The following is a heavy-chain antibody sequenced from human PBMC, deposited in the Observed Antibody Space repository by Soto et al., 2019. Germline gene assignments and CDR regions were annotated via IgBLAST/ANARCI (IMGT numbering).Heavy chain of an antibody. Sequence: GGSLRLSCAASGFTFSSYAMSWVRQAPGKGLEWVSAISGSGGSTYYADSVKGRFTISRDNSKNTLYLQMNSLRAEDTAVYYCAKDQGYGDYDDPRNDYWGQGTLVTVSS. CDR3: AKDQGYGDYDDPRNDY. CDR1: GFTFSSYA. V-gene: IGHV3-23*01. CDR2: ISGSGGST. D-gene: IGHD4-17*01. J-gene: IGHJ4*02.